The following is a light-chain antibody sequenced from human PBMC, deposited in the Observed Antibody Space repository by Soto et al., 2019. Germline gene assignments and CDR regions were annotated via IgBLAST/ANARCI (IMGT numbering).Light chain of an antibody. V-gene: IGLV2-8*01. CDR3: SSYAGSDQAVV. Sequence: QSALTQAPSASGSPGQSVTISCTGTSSDVGGYNYVSWYQQHPGKAPKLMIYEVTKRPSGVPDRFSGSKSGNTASLTVSGRQPEDEAVYYCSSYAGSDQAVVFGGGTKLTVL. CDR1: SSDVGGYNY. CDR2: EVT. J-gene: IGLJ2*01.